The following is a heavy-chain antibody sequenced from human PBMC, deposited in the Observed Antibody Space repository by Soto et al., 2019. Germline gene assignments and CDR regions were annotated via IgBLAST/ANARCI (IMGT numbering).Heavy chain of an antibody. J-gene: IGHJ4*02. CDR2: ISQSGNT. D-gene: IGHD6-6*01. V-gene: IGHV4-34*01. CDR3: ARAPKVSGSSQTRPDF. CDR1: SGSFSGYY. Sequence: SETLSLTCSIYSGSFSGYYWSWIRQPPGKGLEWIGEISQSGNTNYSPSLKSRVSISIDTSKKQFSLNLASLSAADTAVYYCARAPKVSGSSQTRPDFWGQGTLVTVSS.